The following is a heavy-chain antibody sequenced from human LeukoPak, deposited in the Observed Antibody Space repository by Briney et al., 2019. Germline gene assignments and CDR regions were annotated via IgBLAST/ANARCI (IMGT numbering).Heavy chain of an antibody. V-gene: IGHV3-23*01. CDR2: ISGSGGGT. J-gene: IGHJ4*02. D-gene: IGHD3-22*01. CDR3: ARDLYHYDSSFDY. CDR1: GFTFSSYA. Sequence: PGGSLRLSCAASGFTFSSYAMSWVRQAPGKGLEGVSVISGSGGGTYYADSVKGRFTISRDNAKNTLYLQMNSLRVEDTAVYYCARDLYHYDSSFDYWGQGTLVSVSS.